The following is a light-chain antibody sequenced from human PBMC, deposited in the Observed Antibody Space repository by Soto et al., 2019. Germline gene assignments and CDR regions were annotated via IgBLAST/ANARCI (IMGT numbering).Light chain of an antibody. V-gene: IGKV3-11*01. CDR2: DAS. J-gene: IGKJ1*01. Sequence: EIVLTQSPGTLSLSPGERVTLSCRASQSVSSYLAWYQQKPGQAPRLLIYDASTRATGISARFSGSGSGTDFTLTISLEPEDFAVYYCQQRSNWPVTFGQGTKVDIK. CDR1: QSVSSY. CDR3: QQRSNWPVT.